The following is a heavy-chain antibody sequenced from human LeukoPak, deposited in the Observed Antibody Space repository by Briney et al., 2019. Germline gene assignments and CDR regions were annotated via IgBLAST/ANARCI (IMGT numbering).Heavy chain of an antibody. V-gene: IGHV4-34*01. CDR1: GGSFSGYY. D-gene: IGHD6-13*01. CDR3: ARHQQLVNFDY. J-gene: IGHJ4*02. Sequence: SETLSLTCAVYGGSFSGYYWSWIRQPPGKGLEWIGEINHNGSTNYNPSLKSRVSISVDTSKNQFSLKLSSVTAADTAVYYCARHQQLVNFDYWGQGTLVTVSS. CDR2: INHNGST.